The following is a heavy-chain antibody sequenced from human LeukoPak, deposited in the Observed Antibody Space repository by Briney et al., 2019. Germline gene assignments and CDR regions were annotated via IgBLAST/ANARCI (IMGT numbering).Heavy chain of an antibody. CDR3: ARAYRAGGELQRYGMDV. CDR1: GFTVSNNY. Sequence: GGSLRLSCAASGFTVSNNYMTWVRQAPGKGLEWVSVIYSGNRTKYADSVKGRFIISRDNSKNTLLFQMNSLRAEDTAVYYCARAYRAGGELQRYGMDVWGQGTTVTVSS. CDR2: IYSGNRT. J-gene: IGHJ6*02. V-gene: IGHV3-66*01. D-gene: IGHD6-13*01.